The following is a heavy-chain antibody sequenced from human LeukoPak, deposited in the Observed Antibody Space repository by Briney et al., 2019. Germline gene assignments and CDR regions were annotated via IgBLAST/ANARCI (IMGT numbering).Heavy chain of an antibody. J-gene: IGHJ3*02. CDR2: MYYKGDT. D-gene: IGHD1-26*01. V-gene: IGHV4-39*07. CDR1: GGSIYSRSYY. Sequence: SETLSLTCTVSGGSIYSRSYYWGWVRQPPGRGLEWIGSMYYKGDTYFNPSLKSRVTISQDTSKNQFSLQLNSVTPEDTAVYYCARETNSGYSGSSLDAFDIWGQGTMVTVSS. CDR3: ARETNSGYSGSSLDAFDI.